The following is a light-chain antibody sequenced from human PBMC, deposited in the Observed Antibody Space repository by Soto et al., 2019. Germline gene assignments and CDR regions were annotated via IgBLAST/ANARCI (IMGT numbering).Light chain of an antibody. CDR1: QSVSSY. J-gene: IGKJ5*01. CDR2: DAS. V-gene: IGKV3-11*01. Sequence: ESVLTQSPATLSLSTGERATLSCRASQSVSSYLAWYQQKPGQAPRLLIYDASNRATGIPARFSGSGSGTDFTLTISSLEPEDFAVYYCQQRSNWPPKTFGQGTRLEI. CDR3: QQRSNWPPKT.